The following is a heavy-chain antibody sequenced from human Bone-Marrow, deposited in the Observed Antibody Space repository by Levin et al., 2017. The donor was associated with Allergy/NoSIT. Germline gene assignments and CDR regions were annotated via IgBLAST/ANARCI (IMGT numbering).Heavy chain of an antibody. J-gene: IGHJ6*02. Sequence: GGSLRLSCAASGFTFSGSAMNWVRQASGKGLEWVGHIRSKPNNHATTYAESVKGRFTISRDESKNTAYLQLNSLKTEDTAVYYCARDSSYAVDVWGQGTTVTVSS. CDR3: ARDSSYAVDV. CDR1: GFTFSGSA. V-gene: IGHV3-73*01. CDR2: IRSKPNNHAT.